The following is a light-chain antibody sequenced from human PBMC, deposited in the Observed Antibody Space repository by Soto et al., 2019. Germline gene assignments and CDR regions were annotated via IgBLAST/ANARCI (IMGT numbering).Light chain of an antibody. CDR1: SSNIGSNF. J-gene: IGLJ1*01. Sequence: QSVLTQPPSASGTPGQRLTIACSGTSSNIGSNFVNWYRQLPGTAPKLLVHTNSQRPSGVPDRFSGSKSGTSASLAISGLQSDDDADYFCAVWDDSLHGYVFGTGTKVTVL. CDR3: AVWDDSLHGYV. CDR2: TNS. V-gene: IGLV1-44*01.